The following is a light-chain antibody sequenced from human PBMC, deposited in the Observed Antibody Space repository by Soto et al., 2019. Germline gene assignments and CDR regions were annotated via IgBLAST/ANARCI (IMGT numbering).Light chain of an antibody. Sequence: EIVLTQSPATLSLSPGERATLSCRASQSVNNYLAWYQQKPGQAPRLLIYDASNRATGIPARFSGSGSGTDFTLSISSLEPEDFAVYYCHQRSNWPLTFGGGTKVEIK. J-gene: IGKJ4*01. V-gene: IGKV3-11*01. CDR3: HQRSNWPLT. CDR1: QSVNNY. CDR2: DAS.